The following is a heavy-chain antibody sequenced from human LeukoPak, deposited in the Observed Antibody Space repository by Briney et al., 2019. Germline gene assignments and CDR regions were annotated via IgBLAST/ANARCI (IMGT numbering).Heavy chain of an antibody. CDR1: GFTLTSYG. V-gene: IGHV3-30*02. CDR3: AKTGGDSVLYYYYMDV. J-gene: IGHJ6*03. CDR2: IQYDGSNK. D-gene: IGHD3-10*01. Sequence: GGSLRLSCAASGFTLTSYGMRWVRQAPGKGLEWVAFIQYDGSNKNYADSVKGRFTISRDYSKNTLYLQMNSLRAEDTAVYYCAKTGGDSVLYYYYMDVWGKGTTVTVSS.